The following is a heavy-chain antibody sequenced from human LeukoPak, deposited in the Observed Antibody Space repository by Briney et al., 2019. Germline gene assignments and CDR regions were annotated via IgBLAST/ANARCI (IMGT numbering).Heavy chain of an antibody. J-gene: IGHJ4*02. CDR1: GFTFSSYS. CDR3: ARGGYSSGWYLSPVPLPFDY. Sequence: GWSLRLSCAASGFTFSSYSMNWVRQAPGKGLEWVSYISSSSSSTIYYADSVKGRFTISRDNAKNSLYLQMNSLRAEDTAVYYCARGGYSSGWYLSPVPLPFDYWGQGTLVTVSS. CDR2: ISSSSSSTI. V-gene: IGHV3-48*01. D-gene: IGHD6-19*01.